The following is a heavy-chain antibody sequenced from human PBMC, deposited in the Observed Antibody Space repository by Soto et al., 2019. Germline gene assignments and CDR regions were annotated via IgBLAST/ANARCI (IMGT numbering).Heavy chain of an antibody. J-gene: IGHJ4*02. CDR2: ISGSGGST. CDR3: AKDGIVGAKGGVDY. CDR1: GFTFSSYA. D-gene: IGHD1-26*01. V-gene: IGHV3-23*01. Sequence: GGSLRLSCAASGFTFSSYAMSWVRQAPGKGLEWVSAISGSGGSTYYADSVKGRFTISRDNSKNTQYLQMNSLRAEDTAVYYCAKDGIVGAKGGVDYWGQGTLVTVSS.